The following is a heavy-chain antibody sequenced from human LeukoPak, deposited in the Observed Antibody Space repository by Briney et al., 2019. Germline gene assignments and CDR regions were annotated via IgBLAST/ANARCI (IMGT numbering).Heavy chain of an antibody. J-gene: IGHJ6*02. Sequence: GGSLRLSGAASGFTFSSYWMSWVRQAPGKGLEWVANIKQDGSEKYYVDSVKGRFTISRDNAKNSLYLQMNSLRAEDTAVYYCARSGYYPNYYGMDVWGQGTTVTVSS. CDR2: IKQDGSEK. CDR1: GFTFSSYW. V-gene: IGHV3-7*01. D-gene: IGHD3-22*01. CDR3: ARSGYYPNYYGMDV.